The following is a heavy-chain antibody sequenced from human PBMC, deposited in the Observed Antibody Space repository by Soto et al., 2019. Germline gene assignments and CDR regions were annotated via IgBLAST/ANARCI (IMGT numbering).Heavy chain of an antibody. CDR3: ATKVAYYYAISGYYLDY. CDR2: FDPEDGET. Sequence: ASVKVSCKVSGYTLTELSMHWVRQAPGKGLEWMGGFDPEDGETIYAQKLTGRVTMTEDTSTDTAYMELSSLRSEDTAVYYCATKVAYYYAISGYYLDYWGQGTLVTVSS. V-gene: IGHV1-24*01. J-gene: IGHJ4*02. D-gene: IGHD3-22*01. CDR1: GYTLTELS.